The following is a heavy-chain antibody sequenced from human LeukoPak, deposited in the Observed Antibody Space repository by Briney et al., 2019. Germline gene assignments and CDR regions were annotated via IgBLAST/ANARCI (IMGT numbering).Heavy chain of an antibody. CDR3: AGERGEEYSSGWYKTNYFYN. CDR2: GDYSGGT. V-gene: IGHV4-59*12. Sequence: SETLSLTCTVSGGSISSYYWSWIRQPPGKGLEWIASGDYSGGTYYNPSLESRVAISADMSKNQISLKLTSVTGADTAVYYCAGERGEEYSSGWYKTNYFYNWGQGIRVTVSS. D-gene: IGHD6-19*01. CDR1: GGSISSYY. J-gene: IGHJ4*02.